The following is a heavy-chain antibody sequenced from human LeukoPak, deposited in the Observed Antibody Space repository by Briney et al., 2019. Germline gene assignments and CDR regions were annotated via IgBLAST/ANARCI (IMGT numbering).Heavy chain of an antibody. V-gene: IGHV3-7*01. CDR1: GFTFSSYW. D-gene: IGHD2-15*01. CDR2: IKQDGSEK. Sequence: GGSLRLSCAASGFTFSSYWMSWVSQAPGKWREWVANIKQDGSEKYYVDSVKGRFTISRANAKNSLYLQMNSLRAEDTAVYYCARDLGYIVVVVAATPVYFDYWGQGTLVTVSS. CDR3: ARDLGYIVVVVAATPVYFDY. J-gene: IGHJ4*02.